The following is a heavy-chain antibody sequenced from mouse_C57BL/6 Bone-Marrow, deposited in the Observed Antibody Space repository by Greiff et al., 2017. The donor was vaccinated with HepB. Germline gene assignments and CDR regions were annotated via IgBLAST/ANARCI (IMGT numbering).Heavy chain of an antibody. V-gene: IGHV5-4*01. J-gene: IGHJ4*01. CDR2: ISDGGSYT. D-gene: IGHD2-4*01. CDR1: GFTFSSYA. Sequence: EVMLVESGGGLVKPGGSLKLSCAASGFTFSSYAMSWVRQTPEKRLEWVATISDGGSYTYYPDNVKGRFTISRDNAKNNLYLQMSQLKSEDTAMYYCARDRYDYLYAMDYWGQGTSVTVSS. CDR3: ARDRYDYLYAMDY.